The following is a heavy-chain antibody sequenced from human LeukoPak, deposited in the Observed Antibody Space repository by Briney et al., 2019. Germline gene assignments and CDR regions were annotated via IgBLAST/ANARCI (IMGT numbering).Heavy chain of an antibody. J-gene: IGHJ4*02. CDR3: AAEEIVIVPTATNSYFDT. CDR1: GASISNVDFY. V-gene: IGHV4-30-4*08. D-gene: IGHD2-2*01. Sequence: SQTLSLTCTVSGASISNVDFYWTWIRQAPGKGLEWIRYIYNSGSTHFNPSLKSRVTMSDDTSKNQFSLRLSSVTAADTAVYYCAAEEIVIVPTATNSYFDTWGQGILVTVSS. CDR2: IYNSGST.